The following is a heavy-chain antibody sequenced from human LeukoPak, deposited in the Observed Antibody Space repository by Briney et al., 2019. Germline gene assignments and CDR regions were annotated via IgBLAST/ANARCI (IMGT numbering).Heavy chain of an antibody. CDR3: ARVRGQLAVDDY. V-gene: IGHV3-7*01. CDR2: IKQDGSEK. Sequence: GGSLRLSCAASGFTFSNYWMSWVRQAPGKGLEWVANIKQDGSEKYYVDSVKGRFTISRDNAKNSLYLQMNSLRAEDTAVYYCARVRGQLAVDDYWGQGTLVTVSS. D-gene: IGHD6-6*01. CDR1: GFTFSNYW. J-gene: IGHJ4*02.